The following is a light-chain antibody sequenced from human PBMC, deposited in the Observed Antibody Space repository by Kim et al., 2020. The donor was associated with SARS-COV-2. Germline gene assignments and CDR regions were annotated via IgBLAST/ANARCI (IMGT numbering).Light chain of an antibody. J-gene: IGKJ2*01. CDR3: QQSYSVPYT. CDR1: HTISTY. V-gene: IGKV1-39*01. CDR2: SAS. Sequence: SASIGDRVTITCRASHTISTYLNWYRQKPGKAPNLLIYSASSLQSGVPSRFSGSGSGTDFTLTISSLQAEDVATYYCQQSYSVPYTFGQGTKLEIK.